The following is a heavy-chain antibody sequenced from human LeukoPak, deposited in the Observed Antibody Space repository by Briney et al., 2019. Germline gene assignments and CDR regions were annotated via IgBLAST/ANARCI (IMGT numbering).Heavy chain of an antibody. Sequence: GGSLRLSCAASGFTFSNAWMSWVRQAPGKGLEWVGRIKSKTDGGTTDYAAPVKGRFTISRDDSKNTLYLQMNSLKTEDTAVYYCTTGWHDSSGYLPFVFSYYFDYWGQGTLVTVSS. CDR1: GFTFSNAW. CDR2: IKSKTDGGTT. J-gene: IGHJ4*02. D-gene: IGHD3-22*01. V-gene: IGHV3-15*01. CDR3: TTGWHDSSGYLPFVFSYYFDY.